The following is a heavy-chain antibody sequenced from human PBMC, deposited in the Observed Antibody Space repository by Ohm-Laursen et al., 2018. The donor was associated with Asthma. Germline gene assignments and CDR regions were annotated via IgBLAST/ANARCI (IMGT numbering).Heavy chain of an antibody. CDR1: GGSISSSSYY. Sequence: SETLSLTCTVSGGSISSSSYYGGWIRQPPGKGLEWIGSIYYSGSTYYNPSLKSRVTISVDTSKNQFSLKLSSVTAADTAVYYCAREAVAGAFDIWGQGTMVTVSS. D-gene: IGHD6-19*01. V-gene: IGHV4-39*07. CDR2: IYYSGST. CDR3: AREAVAGAFDI. J-gene: IGHJ3*02.